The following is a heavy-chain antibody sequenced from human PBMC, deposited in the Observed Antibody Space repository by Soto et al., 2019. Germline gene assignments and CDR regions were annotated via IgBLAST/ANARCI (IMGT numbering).Heavy chain of an antibody. D-gene: IGHD5-18*01. V-gene: IGHV4-59*01. CDR3: VRGYGHGGSSFGF. CDR2: GYYNGDT. CDR1: GGSTHSYY. Sequence: QVQLQESGPGLVKPSETLTLTCTVSGGSTHSYYWAWIRQPPGKGLEWMGYGYYNGDTNYNPALRHRVTISVDSSKNQFSLTRTSVTPADTAVYYCVRGYGHGGSSFGFWGQGTLVTVSS. J-gene: IGHJ4*02.